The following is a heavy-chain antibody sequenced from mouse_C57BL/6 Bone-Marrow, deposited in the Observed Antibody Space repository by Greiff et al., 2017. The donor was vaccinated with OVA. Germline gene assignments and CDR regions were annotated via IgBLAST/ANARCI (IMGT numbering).Heavy chain of an antibody. Sequence: QVQLQQSGAELVKPGASVKLSCKASGYTFTEYTIHWVKQRSGQGLEWIGWFYPGSGSIKYNEKFKDKATLTADKSSSTVYMELSRLTSENSAVYFCARHEGDMKITTVVKGAMCYWGQGASVTVSS. V-gene: IGHV1-62-2*01. J-gene: IGHJ4*01. CDR2: FYPGSGSI. CDR3: ARHEGDMKITTVVKGAMCY. D-gene: IGHD1-1*01. CDR1: GYTFTEYT.